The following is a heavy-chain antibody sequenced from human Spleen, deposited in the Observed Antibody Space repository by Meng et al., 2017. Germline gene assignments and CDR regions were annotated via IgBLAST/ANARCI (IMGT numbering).Heavy chain of an antibody. J-gene: IGHJ4*02. D-gene: IGHD6-25*01. Sequence: QVQLVQSGAEVKKPGASVKVSCKPSGYSLTSYDINWVRQATGQGLEWMGRIVPILDRPNYAENFQDRVTITADKSTNTAYMELSSLRSDDTAIYYCARDRGHYLESWGQGTLVTVSS. V-gene: IGHV1-69*09. CDR3: ARDRGHYLES. CDR1: GYSLTSYD. CDR2: IVPILDRP.